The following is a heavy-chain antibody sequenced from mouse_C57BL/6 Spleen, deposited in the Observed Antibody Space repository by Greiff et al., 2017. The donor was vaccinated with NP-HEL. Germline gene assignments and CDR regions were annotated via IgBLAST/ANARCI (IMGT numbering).Heavy chain of an antibody. CDR3: TPMVTTEWYFDV. J-gene: IGHJ1*03. D-gene: IGHD2-2*01. Sequence: EVQLKESGAELVRPGASVKLSCTASGFNIKDDYMHWVKQRPEQGLEWIGWIDPENGDTEYASKFQGKATITADTSSNTAYLQLSSLTSEDTAVYYCTPMVTTEWYFDVWGTGTTVTVSS. CDR2: IDPENGDT. V-gene: IGHV14-4*01. CDR1: GFNIKDDY.